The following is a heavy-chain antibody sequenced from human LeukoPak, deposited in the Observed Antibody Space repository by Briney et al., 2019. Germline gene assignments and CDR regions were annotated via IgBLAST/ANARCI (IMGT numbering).Heavy chain of an antibody. CDR1: RFTFSSYS. J-gene: IGHJ4*02. V-gene: IGHV3-21*04. CDR3: AKDRQSRGSLGFDY. Sequence: GGSLRLSCAASRFTFSSYSMNWVRQAPGKGLEWVSSISSSGNYIYYADSVKGRFTIPRDNSKNTLYVQMNSLRAEDTAVYYCAKDRQSRGSLGFDYWGQGALVIVSS. D-gene: IGHD3-22*01. CDR2: ISSSGNYI.